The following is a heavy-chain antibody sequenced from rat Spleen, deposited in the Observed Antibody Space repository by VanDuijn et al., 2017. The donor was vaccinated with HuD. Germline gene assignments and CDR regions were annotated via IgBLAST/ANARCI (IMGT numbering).Heavy chain of an antibody. V-gene: IGHV5-29*01. CDR1: GFTFSHYG. Sequence: EVQLVESGGDLVQPGRSLKLTCAASGFTFSHYGMAWVRPAPTKGLEWVATLIYDGHTTYYRDSVKDRFTIPRDNAKNTLYLQMDSLRSEDTATYYCTRGWGFDYWGQGVMVTVSS. CDR3: TRGWGFDY. J-gene: IGHJ2*01. CDR2: LIYDGHTT.